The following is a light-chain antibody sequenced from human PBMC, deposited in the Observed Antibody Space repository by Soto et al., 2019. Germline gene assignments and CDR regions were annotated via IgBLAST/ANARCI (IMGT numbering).Light chain of an antibody. CDR2: DAS. CDR1: QSISSW. V-gene: IGKV1-5*01. Sequence: DIQMTQSPSTLSASVGDRVTITCRASQSISSWLAWYQQKPGKAPKLLIYDASSLESGVPSRFSGSGSGTEFTLTISSLQPDDFATYYCLQDYTYRTFGQGTKVDI. CDR3: LQDYTYRT. J-gene: IGKJ1*01.